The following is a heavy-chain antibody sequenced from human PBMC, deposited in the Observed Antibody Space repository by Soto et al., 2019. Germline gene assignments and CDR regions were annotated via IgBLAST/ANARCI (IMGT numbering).Heavy chain of an antibody. CDR1: GGTFSSYA. V-gene: IGHV1-69*13. CDR2: IIPIFGTA. D-gene: IGHD2-15*01. J-gene: IGHJ6*02. Sequence: SVKVSCKASGGTFSSYAISWVRQAPXXGLEXMGGIIPIFGTANYAQKFQGRVTITADESTSTAYMELSSLRSEDTAVYYCARKYCSGGSCAPYYYYYGMEVWGQGTTVTVSS. CDR3: ARKYCSGGSCAPYYYYYGMEV.